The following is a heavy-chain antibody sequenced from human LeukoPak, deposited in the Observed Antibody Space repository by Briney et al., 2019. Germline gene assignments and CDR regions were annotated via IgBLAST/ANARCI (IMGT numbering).Heavy chain of an antibody. Sequence: ASVKVSCKASGYTFTSYYMHWVRQAPGQGLEWMGIINPSGGSTSYAQKFQGRVTMTRDTSISTAYMELSRLRSDDTAVYYCAIAYYGSGSYYDLGFDYWGQGTPVTVSS. CDR2: INPSGGST. D-gene: IGHD3-10*01. V-gene: IGHV1-46*01. CDR3: AIAYYGSGSYYDLGFDY. CDR1: GYTFTSYY. J-gene: IGHJ4*02.